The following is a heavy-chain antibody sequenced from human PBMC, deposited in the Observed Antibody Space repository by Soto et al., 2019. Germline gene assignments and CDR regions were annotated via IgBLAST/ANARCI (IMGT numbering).Heavy chain of an antibody. Sequence: QVQLVESGGGVVQPGRSLRLSCAASGFTLSDFALHWVRQAPGKGLEWVALISNDGGNEHYGDSVRGRFTISRDNSRHMLYLQMTSLRVEDTAVYHCARAVPGMDVWGQGTTVTVSS. V-gene: IGHV3-30*01. J-gene: IGHJ6*02. CDR3: ARAVPGMDV. CDR2: ISNDGGNE. CDR1: GFTLSDFA.